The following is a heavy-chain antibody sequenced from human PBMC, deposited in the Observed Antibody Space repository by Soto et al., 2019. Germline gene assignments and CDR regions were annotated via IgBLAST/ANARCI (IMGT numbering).Heavy chain of an antibody. V-gene: IGHV1-2*02. D-gene: IGHD3-3*01. CDR1: GYPVTAYY. CDR3: AKGGGVGVAGSAAFDM. Sequence: QLHLVQSGAVVKKPGASVTVSCSASGYPVTAYYMHWVRQAPGRGLEWMGGINPATGAAKYTQTFQGRLTTPRDPSTSTVFMELGGLTSEATGVFYCAKGGGVGVAGSAAFDMWGQGTWVTVSS. J-gene: IGHJ3*02. CDR2: INPATGAA.